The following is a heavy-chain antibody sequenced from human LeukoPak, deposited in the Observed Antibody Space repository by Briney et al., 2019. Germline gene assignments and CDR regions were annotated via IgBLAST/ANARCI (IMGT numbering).Heavy chain of an antibody. J-gene: IGHJ4*02. D-gene: IGHD3-22*01. CDR2: IRYDGSNK. CDR3: ATFTYYYDSSGYSQGDY. V-gene: IGHV3-30*02. CDR1: GFTFSSYG. Sequence: GGSLRLSCAASGFTFSSYGMHWLRQAPGKGLAWVAFIRYDGSNKYYADSVKGRFTISGDNSKNTLYLQMNSLRAEDTAVYYCATFTYYYDSSGYSQGDYWGQGTLVTVSS.